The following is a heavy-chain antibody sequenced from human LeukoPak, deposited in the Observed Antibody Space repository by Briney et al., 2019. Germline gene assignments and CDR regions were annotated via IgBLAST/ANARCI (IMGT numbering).Heavy chain of an antibody. CDR3: ARLSNLAAAGTGDAFDI. V-gene: IGHV4-30-2*01. D-gene: IGHD6-13*01. CDR1: GGSISSGDYY. Sequence: PSQTLSLTCTVSGGSISSGDYYWSWIRQPPGKGLEWIGYIYHSGSTYYNPSLKSRVTISVDRSKNQFSLKLSSVTAADTAVYYCARLSNLAAAGTGDAFDIWGQGTMVTVSS. CDR2: IYHSGST. J-gene: IGHJ3*02.